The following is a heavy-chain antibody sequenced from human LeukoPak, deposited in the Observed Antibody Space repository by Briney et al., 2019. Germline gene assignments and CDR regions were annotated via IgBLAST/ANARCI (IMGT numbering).Heavy chain of an antibody. CDR2: ISYDGSNK. J-gene: IGHJ6*02. V-gene: IGHV3-30*04. CDR1: GFTFSSYA. D-gene: IGHD3-22*01. Sequence: GGSLRLSCAASGFTFSSYAMHWVRQAPGKGLKWVAVISYDGSNKYYADSVKGRFTISRDNSKNTLYLQMNSLRAEDTAVYYCARDLANYYDSGFYYYYGMDVWGQGTTVTVSS. CDR3: ARDLANYYDSGFYYYYGMDV.